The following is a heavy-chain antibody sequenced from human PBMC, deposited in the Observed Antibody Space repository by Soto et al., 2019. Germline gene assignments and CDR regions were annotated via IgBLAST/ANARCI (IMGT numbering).Heavy chain of an antibody. D-gene: IGHD3-22*01. CDR1: GGSVSSGSYY. J-gene: IGHJ4*02. CDR2: IYYSGST. V-gene: IGHV4-61*01. Sequence: SETLSLTCTVSGGSVSSGSYYWSWIRQPPGKGLEWIGYIYYSGSTKYNPSLKSRVTISVDTSKNQFSLKLSSVTAADTAVYYCARAGGGYDYWGQGTLVTVS. CDR3: ARAGGGYDY.